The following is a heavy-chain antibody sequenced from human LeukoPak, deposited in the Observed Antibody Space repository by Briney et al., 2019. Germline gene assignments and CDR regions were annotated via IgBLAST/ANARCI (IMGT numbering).Heavy chain of an antibody. CDR1: GYTFTSYG. V-gene: IGHV1-18*01. Sequence: GASVKVSCKASGYTFTSYGISWVRQAPGQGLEWMGWISAYNGNANYAQKLQGRVTMTTDTSTSTAYMELRSLRSDDTAVYYCARGTGVLYYYSMDVWGQGTTVTVSS. CDR3: ARGTGVLYYYSMDV. CDR2: ISAYNGNA. D-gene: IGHD1-14*01. J-gene: IGHJ6*02.